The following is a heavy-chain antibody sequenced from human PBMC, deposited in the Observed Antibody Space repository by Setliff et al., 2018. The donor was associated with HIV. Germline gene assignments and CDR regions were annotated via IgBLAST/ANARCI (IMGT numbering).Heavy chain of an antibody. V-gene: IGHV1-3*01. CDR1: GYTFTTYA. D-gene: IGHD3-10*01. CDR3: ARGMMRGAIITEFDS. Sequence: ASVKVSCKTSGYTFTTYAIHWVRQAPGQRLEWMGWINGGNGHTKSSERFQGRVTFSRDSSASTAQMELSSLTSEDTAVYFCARGMMRGAIITEFDSWGQGTLVTVSS. CDR2: INGGNGHT. J-gene: IGHJ4*02.